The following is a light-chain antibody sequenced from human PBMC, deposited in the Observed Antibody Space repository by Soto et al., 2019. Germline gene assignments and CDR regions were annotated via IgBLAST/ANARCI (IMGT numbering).Light chain of an antibody. CDR3: QQYSSSPYT. J-gene: IGKJ2*01. V-gene: IGKV3D-20*01. Sequence: EIVLTQSPVTLSLSPGERATLSCGASQTVSSGYLAWYQQRPGLAPRLLIYDASSRATGIPDRFSGSGSGTDFSLTISRLEPEDFDVYYCQQYSSSPYTFGQGTKVDIK. CDR2: DAS. CDR1: QTVSSGY.